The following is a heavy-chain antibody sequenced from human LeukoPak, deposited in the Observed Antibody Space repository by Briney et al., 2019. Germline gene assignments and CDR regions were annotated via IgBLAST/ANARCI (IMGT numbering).Heavy chain of an antibody. D-gene: IGHD6-19*01. V-gene: IGHV1-69*06. Sequence: GSSVKVSCKASGGTFSSYAISWVRQAPGQGLEWMGGIIPIFGTANYAQKFQGRVTITADKSTSTAYMELSSLRSEDTAVYYCARDTLSGWNPDWFDPWGQGTLVTVSS. CDR2: IIPIFGTA. J-gene: IGHJ5*02. CDR3: ARDTLSGWNPDWFDP. CDR1: GGTFSSYA.